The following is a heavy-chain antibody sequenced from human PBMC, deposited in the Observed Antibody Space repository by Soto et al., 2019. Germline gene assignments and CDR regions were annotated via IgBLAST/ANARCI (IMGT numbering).Heavy chain of an antibody. CDR1: GFTFSSYG. Sequence: GGSLRLSCAASGFTFSSYGMHWVRQAPGKGLEWVAVIWYDGSNKYYADSVKGRFTISRDNSKNTLYLQMNSLRAEDTAVYYCAKEVTAGRAFDIWGLGTMVTVSS. CDR3: AKEVTAGRAFDI. D-gene: IGHD4-4*01. CDR2: IWYDGSNK. V-gene: IGHV3-33*06. J-gene: IGHJ3*02.